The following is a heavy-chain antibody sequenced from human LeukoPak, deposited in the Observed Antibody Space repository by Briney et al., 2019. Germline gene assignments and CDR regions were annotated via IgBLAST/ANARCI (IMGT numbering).Heavy chain of an antibody. CDR3: ARDVGVLRYFDWSEHNWFDP. J-gene: IGHJ5*02. CDR2: IYHSGST. D-gene: IGHD3-9*01. Sequence: SGTLSLTCAVSGGSISSSNWWSWVRQPPGKGLEWIGEIYHSGSTNYNPSLKSRVTISVDKSKNQFSLKLSSVTAADTAVYYCARDVGVLRYFDWSEHNWFDPWGQGTLVTVSS. CDR1: GGSISSSNW. V-gene: IGHV4-4*02.